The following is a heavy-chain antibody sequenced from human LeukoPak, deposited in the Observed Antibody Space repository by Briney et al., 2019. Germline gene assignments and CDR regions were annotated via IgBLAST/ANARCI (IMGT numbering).Heavy chain of an antibody. CDR2: IIPIFGTA. CDR3: AKDGGEGDFWSGYSYGMDV. J-gene: IGHJ6*02. V-gene: IGHV1-69*01. Sequence: SVKVSCKASGGTFSSYAISWVRQAPGQGLEWMGGIIPIFGTANYAQKFQGRVTITADESTSTAYMELSSLRSEDTAVYYCAKDGGEGDFWSGYSYGMDVWGQGTTVTVSS. CDR1: GGTFSSYA. D-gene: IGHD3-3*01.